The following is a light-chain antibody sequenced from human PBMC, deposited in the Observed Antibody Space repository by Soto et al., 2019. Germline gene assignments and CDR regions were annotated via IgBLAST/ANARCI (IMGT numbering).Light chain of an antibody. J-gene: IGLJ3*02. V-gene: IGLV2-14*01. CDR1: SSDIGRYEY. CDR2: DVA. CDR3: SSFTSTSTPVV. Sequence: QSALTQPASVSGSPGQSITISCTGTSSDIGRYEYIFWYQQHPGKAPKLIIYDVANRPSGIPNRFSGSKSGNTPSLTISGLQAEDEADYYCSSFTSTSTPVVFGGGIKLTVL.